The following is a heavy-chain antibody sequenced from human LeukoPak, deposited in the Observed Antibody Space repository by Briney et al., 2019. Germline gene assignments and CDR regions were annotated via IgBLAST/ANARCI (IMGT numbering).Heavy chain of an antibody. CDR3: ARGRGSGTANADY. J-gene: IGHJ4*02. CDR2: ISSSSSYT. V-gene: IGHV3-11*06. CDR1: GFTFSDYY. D-gene: IGHD3-10*01. Sequence: PGGSLRLSCAASGFTFSDYYMSWIRQAPGKGLEWVSYISSSSSYTNYADSVKGRSTISRDNAKNSLYLQMNRLRDEDTAVYYCARGRGSGTANADYWGQGTLVTVSS.